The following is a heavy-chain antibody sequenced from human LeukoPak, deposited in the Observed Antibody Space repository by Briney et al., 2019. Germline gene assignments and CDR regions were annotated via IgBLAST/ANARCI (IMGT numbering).Heavy chain of an antibody. CDR2: INPAGNYA. V-gene: IGHV3-74*01. D-gene: IGHD3-3*01. CDR1: GFTFSNYW. Sequence: GGSLRLSCAASGFTFSNYWIHWVRQAPDKGLVWVSRINPAGNYANYADSVKGRFTISRDNAKNTVYLQMNSLRAEDTALFYCVRDLDHYDFDSWGQGTLVTVSS. CDR3: VRDLDHYDFDS. J-gene: IGHJ5*01.